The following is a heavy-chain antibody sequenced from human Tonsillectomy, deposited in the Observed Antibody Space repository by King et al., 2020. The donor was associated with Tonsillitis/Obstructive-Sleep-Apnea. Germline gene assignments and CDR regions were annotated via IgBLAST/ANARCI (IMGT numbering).Heavy chain of an antibody. CDR2: MSYDGSTK. J-gene: IGHJ4*02. V-gene: IGHV3-30*04. CDR3: AKSRGSSSGFDFFFDY. Sequence: VQLVESGGGVVQPGRSLRLSCAASGFTLSDYAMHWVRQAPGKGLQWVAVMSYDGSTKYYADSVKGRLTIASDKSKNTLDLQMNSLRGEDTAVYYCAKSRGSSSGFDFFFDYWGQGTLVTVSS. CDR1: GFTLSDYA. D-gene: IGHD6-6*01.